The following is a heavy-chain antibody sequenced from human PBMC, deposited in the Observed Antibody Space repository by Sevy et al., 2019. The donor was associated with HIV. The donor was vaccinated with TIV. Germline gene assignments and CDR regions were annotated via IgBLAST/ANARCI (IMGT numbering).Heavy chain of an antibody. CDR2: IYYSGST. D-gene: IGHD3-22*01. V-gene: IGHV4-39*01. J-gene: IGHJ3*02. CDR1: GGSISSSSYY. CDR3: ARPGRGHYYDSSGYYLNNDAFDI. Sequence: SETLSLTCTVSGGSISSSSYYWVWIRQPPGEGLEWIGSIYYSGSTYYEPSLKSRVTISVDTSKNQFSLKLSSVTAAETAVYYCARPGRGHYYDSSGYYLNNDAFDIWGQGTMVTVSS.